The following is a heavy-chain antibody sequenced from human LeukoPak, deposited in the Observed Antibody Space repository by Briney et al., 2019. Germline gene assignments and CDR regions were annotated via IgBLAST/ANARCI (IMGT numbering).Heavy chain of an antibody. J-gene: IGHJ4*02. CDR2: IRYDGSNK. CDR3: AKLDCSGGSCYSEVDY. CDR1: GYTFTGYF. V-gene: IGHV3-30*02. Sequence: SCKASGYTFTGYFMHWVRQAPGKGLEWVTFIRYDGSNKYYADSVKGRFTISRDNSKKTLYLQMNSLRAEDTAVYYCAKLDCSGGSCYSEVDYWGQGTLVTVSS. D-gene: IGHD2-15*01.